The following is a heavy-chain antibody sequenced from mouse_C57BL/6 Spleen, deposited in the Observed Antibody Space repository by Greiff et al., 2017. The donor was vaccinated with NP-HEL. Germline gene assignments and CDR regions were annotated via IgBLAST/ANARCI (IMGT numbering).Heavy chain of an antibody. J-gene: IGHJ3*01. CDR3: TGPPYYYGTGFAY. CDR2: IRLKSDNYAT. V-gene: IGHV6-3*01. CDR1: GFTFSNYW. Sequence: EVMLVESGGGLVQPGGSMKLSCVASGFTFSNYWMNWVRQSPEKGLEWVAQIRLKSDNYATHYAESVKGRFTISRDDSKSSVYLQMNNLRAEDTGIYYCTGPPYYYGTGFAYWGQGTLVTVSA. D-gene: IGHD1-1*01.